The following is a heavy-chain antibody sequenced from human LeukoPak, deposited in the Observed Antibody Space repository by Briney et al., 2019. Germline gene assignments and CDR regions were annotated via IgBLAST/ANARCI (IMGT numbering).Heavy chain of an antibody. Sequence: PSETLSLTCAVYGGSFSGYYWSWIRQPPGKGLEWIGYIYYSGSTNYNPSLKSRVTISVDTSKNQFSLKLSSVTAADTAVYYCAKGGVDSSSWGYNYYGMDVWGQGATVTVSS. D-gene: IGHD6-13*01. CDR2: IYYSGST. CDR3: AKGGVDSSSWGYNYYGMDV. J-gene: IGHJ6*02. V-gene: IGHV4-59*01. CDR1: GGSFSGYY.